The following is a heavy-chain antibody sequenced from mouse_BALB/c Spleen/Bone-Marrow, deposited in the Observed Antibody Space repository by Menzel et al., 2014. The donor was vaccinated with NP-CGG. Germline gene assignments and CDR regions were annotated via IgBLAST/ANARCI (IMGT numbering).Heavy chain of an antibody. J-gene: IGHJ4*01. CDR1: GYTFTSYY. V-gene: IGHV1S81*02. Sequence: VQLQQSGAELVKPGASVKLSCKASGYTFTSYYMYWVKQRPGQGLEWIGEIDPSNGGTNFNEKFKSKATLTVDKSSSTAYMQLNSLTSEDSAVHYCTRREYYRYDRAMDYWGQGTSVTVSS. D-gene: IGHD2-14*01. CDR2: IDPSNGGT. CDR3: TRREYYRYDRAMDY.